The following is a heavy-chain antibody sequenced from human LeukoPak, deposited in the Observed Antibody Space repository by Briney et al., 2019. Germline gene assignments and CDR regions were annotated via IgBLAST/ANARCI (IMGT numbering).Heavy chain of an antibody. Sequence: GGSLRLSCAASGFTFSSYSMNWVRQAPGKGLEWVSYISGRSSLIYYADSVKRRFTISRDNAKNSLYLQMNSLRAEDTAVYYCARDLYYYDSSGHYLFDYWGQGTLVTVSS. CDR1: GFTFSSYS. CDR2: ISGRSSLI. V-gene: IGHV3-48*04. CDR3: ARDLYYYDSSGHYLFDY. D-gene: IGHD3-22*01. J-gene: IGHJ4*02.